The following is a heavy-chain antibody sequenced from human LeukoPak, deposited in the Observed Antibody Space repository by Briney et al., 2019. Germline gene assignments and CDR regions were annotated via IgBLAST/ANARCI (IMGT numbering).Heavy chain of an antibody. J-gene: IGHJ4*02. D-gene: IGHD2-21*01. V-gene: IGHV1-69*13. CDR2: IIPIFGTA. CDR1: GGTFSSYA. CDR3: WGGGWKKPFDY. Sequence: ASVKVSCRASGGTFSSYAISWVRQAPGQGLEWMGGIIPIFGTANYAQKFQGRVTITADESTSTAYMELSSLRSEDTAVYYCWGGGWKKPFDYWGQGTLVTVSS.